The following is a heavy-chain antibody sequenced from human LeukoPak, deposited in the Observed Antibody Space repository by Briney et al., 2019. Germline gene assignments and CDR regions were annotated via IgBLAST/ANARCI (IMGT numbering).Heavy chain of an antibody. J-gene: IGHJ4*02. CDR3: ARALLWFGEPSHIDY. CDR1: GYTFTSYG. Sequence: GASVKVSCTASGYTFTSYGISWVRQAPGQRLEWMGWITAYNDNTNYAQKLQCRVTMTKDTSTSTAYMELRSLRSDDTAVYYCARALLWFGEPSHIDYWGQGTLVTASS. CDR2: ITAYNDNT. D-gene: IGHD3-10*01. V-gene: IGHV1-18*01.